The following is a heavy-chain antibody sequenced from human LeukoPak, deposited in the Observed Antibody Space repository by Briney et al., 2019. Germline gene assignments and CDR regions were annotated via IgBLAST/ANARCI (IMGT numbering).Heavy chain of an antibody. Sequence: SETLSLTCTVSGGSISSSSYYWGWIRQPPGKGLEWIGSIYYSGSTYYNPSLKSRVTISVETSKNQFSLKLSSVTAADTAVYYCARQGVYYYDRVDYWGQGTLVTVSS. CDR3: ARQGVYYYDRVDY. D-gene: IGHD3-22*01. CDR1: GGSISSSSYY. CDR2: IYYSGST. V-gene: IGHV4-39*01. J-gene: IGHJ4*02.